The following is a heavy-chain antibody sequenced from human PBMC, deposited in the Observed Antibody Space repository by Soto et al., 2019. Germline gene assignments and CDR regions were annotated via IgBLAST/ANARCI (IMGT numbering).Heavy chain of an antibody. CDR1: GFTFGDYA. J-gene: IGHJ2*01. V-gene: IGHV3-9*01. Sequence: EVQLVESGGGLVQPGRSLRLSCAASGFTFGDYAMHWVRQAPGKGLEWVSGISWNSGSIVYADSVKGRFTISRDNAKNSLYLQMNSRRAEDTAFYYCAKVLQAYAKGGYFDFWGRGTLVTVSP. CDR2: ISWNSGSI. D-gene: IGHD3-16*01. CDR3: AKVLQAYAKGGYFDF.